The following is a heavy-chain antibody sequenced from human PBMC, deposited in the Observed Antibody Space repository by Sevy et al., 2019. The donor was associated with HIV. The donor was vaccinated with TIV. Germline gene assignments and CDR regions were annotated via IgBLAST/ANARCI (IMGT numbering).Heavy chain of an antibody. CDR2: IYYSGTT. J-gene: IGHJ4*02. V-gene: IGHV4-61*01. CDR1: GDSVSGGNYY. CDR3: ARGLFDY. Sequence: SETLSLTCTVSGDSVSGGNYYWSSIRQPPGKGLEWIGYIYYSGTTNYNPSLKSRVNISKDTSKNQFSLRLTSVTAADTAVYYCARGLFDYWGQGTLVTVSS.